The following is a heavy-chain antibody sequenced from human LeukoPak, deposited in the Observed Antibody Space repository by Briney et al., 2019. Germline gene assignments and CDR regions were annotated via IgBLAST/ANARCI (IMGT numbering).Heavy chain of an antibody. CDR1: GFTFSSYA. CDR3: ARSHYDILTGYRPYFDY. D-gene: IGHD3-9*01. J-gene: IGHJ4*02. CDR2: ISYDGSNK. Sequence: PGGSLRLSCAASGFTFSSYAMHWVRQAPGKGLEWVAVISYDGSNKYYADSVKGRFTISRDNSKNTLYLQMNSLRAEDTAVYYSARSHYDILTGYRPYFDYWGQGTLVTVSS. V-gene: IGHV3-30-3*01.